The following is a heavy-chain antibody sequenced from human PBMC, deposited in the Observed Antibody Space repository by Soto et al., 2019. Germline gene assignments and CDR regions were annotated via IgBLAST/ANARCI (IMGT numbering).Heavy chain of an antibody. Sequence: PSETLSLTCAVYGGSFSGYYWSWIRQPPGKGLEWIGEINHSGSTNYNPSLKSRVTISVDTSKNQFSLKLSSVTAADTAVYYCARGPLGTYDYDSSGEETVFDFWGKGTMVPVSS. CDR1: GGSFSGYY. D-gene: IGHD3-22*01. V-gene: IGHV4-34*01. J-gene: IGHJ3*01. CDR2: INHSGST. CDR3: ARGPLGTYDYDSSGEETVFDF.